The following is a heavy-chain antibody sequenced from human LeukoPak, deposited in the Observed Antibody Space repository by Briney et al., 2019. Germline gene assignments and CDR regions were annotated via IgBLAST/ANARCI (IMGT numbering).Heavy chain of an antibody. Sequence: ASVKVSCKASGYTFTGYYIHWVRQAPGQGLEWMGWINPNSGGTNYAQKFQGRVTMTRDTSISTAYMELSRLRSDDTAVYYCARVLRRGLDYEPSGYWGQGTLVTVSS. CDR1: GYTFTGYY. CDR3: ARVLRRGLDYEPSGY. CDR2: INPNSGGT. J-gene: IGHJ4*02. V-gene: IGHV1-2*02. D-gene: IGHD3-16*01.